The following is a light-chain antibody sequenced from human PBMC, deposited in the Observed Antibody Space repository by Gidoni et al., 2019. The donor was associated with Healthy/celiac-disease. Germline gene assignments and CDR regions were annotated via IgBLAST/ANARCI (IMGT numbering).Light chain of an antibody. J-gene: IGKJ3*01. Sequence: AIQFTQSPSSLSASVGDRVTITCRASQGISSALAWYQQKPGKAPKLLIYDASSLESGVPSRFSGSGSGTDFTLTISSLQPEDFATYYCQQFNSYPIFTFGPGTKVDIK. V-gene: IGKV1-13*02. CDR2: DAS. CDR3: QQFNSYPIFT. CDR1: QGISSA.